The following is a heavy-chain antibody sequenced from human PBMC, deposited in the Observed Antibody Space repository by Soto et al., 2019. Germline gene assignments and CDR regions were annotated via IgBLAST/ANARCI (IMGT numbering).Heavy chain of an antibody. CDR3: AHSLGLGVKGYFDY. CDR2: IYWDDDK. J-gene: IGHJ4*02. V-gene: IGHV2-5*02. CDR1: GFSLKTSGVG. D-gene: IGHD6-19*01. Sequence: QITLKESGPTLVKPTQTLTLTCTFSGFSLKTSGVGVGWIRQPPGKALEWLALIYWDDDKRYSPSVHTRLTITKDTSKNLVVLTMTNMDPVDTATYYCAHSLGLGVKGYFDYWGQGTLVTVSS.